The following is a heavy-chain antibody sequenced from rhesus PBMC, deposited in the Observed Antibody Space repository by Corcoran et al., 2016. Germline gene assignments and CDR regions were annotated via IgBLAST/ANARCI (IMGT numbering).Heavy chain of an antibody. Sequence: EVQLVQSGAEVKKPGAPVKISCKASGSTFTAYHLHWVGQAPGKGLEWVGRVDHEDGEDIHAQKFQDEVTITADTSTDTAYMELSSLRSEDTAVYYCATGGNRFDVWGAGVLVTVSS. CDR1: GSTFTAYH. V-gene: IGHV1-111*02. J-gene: IGHJ5-1*01. CDR3: ATGGNRFDV. CDR2: VDHEDGED.